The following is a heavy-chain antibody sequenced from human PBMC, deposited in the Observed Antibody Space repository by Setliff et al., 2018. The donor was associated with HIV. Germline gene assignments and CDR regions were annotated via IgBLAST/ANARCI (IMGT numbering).Heavy chain of an antibody. D-gene: IGHD4-17*01. CDR3: ARGFYGDYYFDY. V-gene: IGHV5-10-1*01. J-gene: IGHJ4*02. CDR1: GYSSTSYW. CDR2: IDPSNSNT. Sequence: PGESLKISCKGSGYSSTSYWISWVRQMPGKGLEWMGRIDPSNSNTNYSPSFQGHVTISADKSISTAYLQWSSLKASDTAMYYCARGFYGDYYFDYWGQGTLVTVSS.